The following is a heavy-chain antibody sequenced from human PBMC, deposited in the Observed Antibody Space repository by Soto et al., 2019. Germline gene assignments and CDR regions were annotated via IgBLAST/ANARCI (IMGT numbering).Heavy chain of an antibody. J-gene: IGHJ3*02. V-gene: IGHV4-39*01. Sequence: QLQLQESGPGLVKPSETLSLTCTVSGGSISSSSYYWGWIRQPPGKGLEWIGSIYYSGSTYYNPSLKSRVTISVDTSKNQFSLKLSSVTAADTAVYYCARHGPYQLLWGLLAFDIWGQGTMVTVSS. CDR2: IYYSGST. D-gene: IGHD2-2*01. CDR3: ARHGPYQLLWGLLAFDI. CDR1: GGSISSSSYY.